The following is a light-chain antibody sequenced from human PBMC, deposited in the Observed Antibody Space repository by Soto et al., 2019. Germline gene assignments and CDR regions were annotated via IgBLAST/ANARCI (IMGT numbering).Light chain of an antibody. J-gene: IGKJ1*01. CDR1: QSVSTY. CDR3: QQYGSSPWT. V-gene: IGKV3-20*01. CDR2: GVS. Sequence: EIVLTQSPVTLSLSQGERATLSCRTSQSVSTYVAWYQQRPGQAPRLLIYGVSSRATGIPDRFSGSGSGTDFALTISRLEPEDFAVSYCQQYGSSPWTFGQGTKV.